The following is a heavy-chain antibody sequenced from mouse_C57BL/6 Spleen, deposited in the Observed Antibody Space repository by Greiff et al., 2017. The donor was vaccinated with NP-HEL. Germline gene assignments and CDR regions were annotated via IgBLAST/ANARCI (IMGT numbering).Heavy chain of an antibody. CDR2: IYPGSGST. CDR3: ARKGFYYYGSSDY. Sequence: QVQLKQPGAELVKPGASVKMSCKASGYTFTSYWITWVKQRPGQGLEWIGDIYPGSGSTNYNEKFKSKATLTVDTSSSTAYMQLSSLTSEDSAVYYCARKGFYYYGSSDYWGQGTTLTVSS. J-gene: IGHJ2*01. V-gene: IGHV1-55*01. CDR1: GYTFTSYW. D-gene: IGHD1-1*01.